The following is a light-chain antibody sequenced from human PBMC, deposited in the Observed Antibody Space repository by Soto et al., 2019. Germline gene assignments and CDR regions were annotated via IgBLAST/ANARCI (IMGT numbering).Light chain of an antibody. V-gene: IGKV3-20*01. CDR1: QSITNNY. J-gene: IGKJ4*01. CDR3: RQYGRSLGFA. Sequence: EIVLKQSAGTLSLSQGERATLSCRASQSITNNYLAWYQQKPGRAHRLLIYGASSRATGIPDRFSGSGSGTDFTLTISRLEPEDFAVYYCRQYGRSLGFAFGGGTKVDNK. CDR2: GAS.